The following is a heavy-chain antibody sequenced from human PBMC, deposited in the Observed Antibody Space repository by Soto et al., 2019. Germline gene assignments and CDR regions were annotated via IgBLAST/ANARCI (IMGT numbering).Heavy chain of an antibody. J-gene: IGHJ4*02. Sequence: QVQLVQSGAEVKKPGSSVKVPCKASGGTFSTKPISWVRQAPGQGLEWMGGTGSGTGPGNHAQKFQGRLTITVDKSTSTVYMELSSLSSEDTAVYYCARRDSGDFYRYFDSWGQGTLVTVSS. D-gene: IGHD2-21*01. V-gene: IGHV1-69*06. CDR1: GGTFSTKP. CDR3: ARRDSGDFYRYFDS. CDR2: TGSGTGPG.